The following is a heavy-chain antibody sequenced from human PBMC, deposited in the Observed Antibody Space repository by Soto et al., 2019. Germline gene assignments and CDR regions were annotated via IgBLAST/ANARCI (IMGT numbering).Heavy chain of an antibody. CDR2: TSGSGGST. CDR1: GFTFRTHA. CDR3: AKATYYYDSSGSAFDF. D-gene: IGHD3-22*01. J-gene: IGHJ3*01. V-gene: IGHV3-23*01. Sequence: GGALRLSCAASGFTFRTHAMSWVRQAPGKGLEWVSATSGSGGSTYYADSVKGRFTISRDNSKNTLSLQMNSLRAEDTTVYYCAKATYYYDSSGSAFDFWGQGTMVTVSS.